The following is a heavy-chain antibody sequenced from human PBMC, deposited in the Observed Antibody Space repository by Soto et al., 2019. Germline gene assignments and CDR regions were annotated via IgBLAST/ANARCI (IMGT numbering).Heavy chain of an antibody. CDR3: QGGDF. CDR2: INDSGST. CDR1: GGSFRGYF. V-gene: IGHV4-34*01. J-gene: IGHJ4*02. Sequence: ASETLSLTCAVSGGSFRGYFWSWIRQSPDKGLEWIGEINDSGSTYYNPSFKSRLTISVDTSKSQISLTLTSVTAADSAVYYCQGGDFWGPGTRVTVSS. D-gene: IGHD3-16*01.